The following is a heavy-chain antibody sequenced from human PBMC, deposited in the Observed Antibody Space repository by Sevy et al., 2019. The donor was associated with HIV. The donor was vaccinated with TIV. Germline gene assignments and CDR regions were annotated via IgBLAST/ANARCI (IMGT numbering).Heavy chain of an antibody. D-gene: IGHD2-15*01. V-gene: IGHV3-30-3*01. CDR2: ISYDGSNK. J-gene: IGHJ5*02. CDR3: VGENCSGGSCYAYTYNWFDP. Sequence: GGSLRLSCAASGFTFSSYAMHWVRQAPGKGLEWVAVISYDGSNKYYADSVKGRFTISRDNSKNTLYLQMNSLRAEDTAVYYCVGENCSGGSCYAYTYNWFDPWGQGTLVTVSS. CDR1: GFTFSSYA.